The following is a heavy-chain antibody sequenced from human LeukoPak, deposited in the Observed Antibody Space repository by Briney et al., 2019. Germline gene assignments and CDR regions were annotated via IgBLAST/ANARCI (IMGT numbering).Heavy chain of an antibody. D-gene: IGHD6-6*01. J-gene: IGHJ6*02. V-gene: IGHV3-74*01. CDR3: AKDAKYSSSEGDYYGMDV. CDR2: INSDGSST. Sequence: GGSLRLSCAASGFTFSSYWMHWVRQAPGKGLVWVSRINSDGSSTSYADSVKGRFTISRDNAKNTLYLQMNSLRAEDTAVYYCAKDAKYSSSEGDYYGMDVWGQGTTVTVSS. CDR1: GFTFSSYW.